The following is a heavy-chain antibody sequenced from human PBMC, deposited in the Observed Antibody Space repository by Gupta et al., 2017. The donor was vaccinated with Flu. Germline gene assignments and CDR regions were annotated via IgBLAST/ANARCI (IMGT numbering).Heavy chain of an antibody. V-gene: IGHV3-20*01. CDR3: ARGYLEYSSSQGNDY. Sequence: EVQLVESGGGVVRPGGSLRRSCAASGFTFDASGMSWVPQAPGKGLEWVSGSNWNGGSTGYADSVKGRFTISRDNAKNSLYLQMNSLRAEDTALYHCARGYLEYSSSQGNDYWGQGTLVTVAS. J-gene: IGHJ4*02. D-gene: IGHD6-6*01. CDR1: GFTFDASG. CDR2: SNWNGGST.